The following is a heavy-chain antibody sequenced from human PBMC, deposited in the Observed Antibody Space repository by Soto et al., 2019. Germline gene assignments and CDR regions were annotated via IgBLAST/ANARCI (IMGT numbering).Heavy chain of an antibody. D-gene: IGHD3-22*01. CDR3: AREPPYYYDSSGKVDY. CDR2: ISSSGSTI. CDR1: GFTFSDYY. Sequence: GGSLRLSCAASGFTFSDYYMRWIRQAPGKGLEWVSYISSSGSTIYYADSVKGRFTISRDNAKNSLYLQMNSLRAEDTAVYYCAREPPYYYDSSGKVDYWGQGTLVTVSS. V-gene: IGHV3-11*01. J-gene: IGHJ4*02.